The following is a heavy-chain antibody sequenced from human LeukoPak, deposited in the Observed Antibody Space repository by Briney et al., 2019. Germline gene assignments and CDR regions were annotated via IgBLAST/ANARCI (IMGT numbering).Heavy chain of an antibody. CDR2: IYYSGST. V-gene: IGHV4-39*01. CDR3: ARGSSGFWSGYYRDYYYYYYMDV. Sequence: PSQTLSLTCTVSGGSISSGSYYWSWIRQPPGKGLEWIGSIYYSGSTYYNPSLKSRVTISVDTSKNQFSLKLSSVTAADTAVYYCARGSSGFWSGYYRDYYYYYYMDVWGKGTTVTVSS. J-gene: IGHJ6*03. D-gene: IGHD3-3*01. CDR1: GGSISSGSYY.